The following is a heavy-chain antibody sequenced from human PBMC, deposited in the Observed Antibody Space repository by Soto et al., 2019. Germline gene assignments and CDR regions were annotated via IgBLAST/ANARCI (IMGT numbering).Heavy chain of an antibody. V-gene: IGHV3-33*01. J-gene: IGHJ1*01. CDR2: IWYDGSNK. D-gene: IGHD3-22*01. CDR3: ATDYYDSSGYYHTEYFQH. Sequence: QVQLVESGGGVVQPGRSLRLSCAAPGFTFSSYGMHWVRQARGKGLEWVAVIWYDGSNKYYADSVKGRFTISRDNSKNTLYLQMNSLRAEDTAVYYCATDYYDSSGYYHTEYFQHWGQGTLVTVSS. CDR1: GFTFSSYG.